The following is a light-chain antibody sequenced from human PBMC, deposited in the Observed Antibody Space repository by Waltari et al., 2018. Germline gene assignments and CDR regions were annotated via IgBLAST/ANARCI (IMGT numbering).Light chain of an antibody. CDR3: QQYYSYPLT. Sequence: AIRMTQSPSSFSASTGDRVTNTCRARQGISSYLAWYQQKPGTAPKVRSYAASTLQGGVTSRVSGSGSGTDFTITISCLQSGDFAIYYCQQYYSYPLTFGGGTRVEIK. CDR2: AAS. J-gene: IGKJ4*01. CDR1: QGISSY. V-gene: IGKV1-8*01.